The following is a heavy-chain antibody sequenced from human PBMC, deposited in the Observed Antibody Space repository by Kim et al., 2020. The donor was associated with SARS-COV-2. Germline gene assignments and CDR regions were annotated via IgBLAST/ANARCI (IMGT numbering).Heavy chain of an antibody. Sequence: SETLSLTCTVSGGSISSSSYYWGWIRQPPGKGLEWIGSIYYSGSTYYNPSLKSRVTISVDTSKNQFSLKLSSVTAADTAVYYCASPIPSGRDPSAGAFDIWGQGTMVTVSS. CDR1: GGSISSSSYY. CDR3: ASPIPSGRDPSAGAFDI. D-gene: IGHD1-26*01. CDR2: IYYSGST. V-gene: IGHV4-39*01. J-gene: IGHJ3*02.